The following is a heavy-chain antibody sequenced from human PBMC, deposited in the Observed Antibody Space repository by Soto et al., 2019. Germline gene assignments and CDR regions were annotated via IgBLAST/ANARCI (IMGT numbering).Heavy chain of an antibody. Sequence: QVQLVQSGAEVKKPGASVKVSCKASGYTFTSYGISWVRQAPGQGLEGMGWISAYNGNTNYAPKLQGRDTMTTDTSTSTAYMELRSLRSDDTAVDYCARDPPYISGWYAGFDPWGQGTLVTVSS. V-gene: IGHV1-18*01. CDR1: GYTFTSYG. J-gene: IGHJ5*02. CDR3: ARDPPYISGWYAGFDP. D-gene: IGHD6-19*01. CDR2: ISAYNGNT.